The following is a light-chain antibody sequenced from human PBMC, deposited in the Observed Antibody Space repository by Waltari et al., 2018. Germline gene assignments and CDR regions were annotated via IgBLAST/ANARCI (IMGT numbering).Light chain of an antibody. CDR3: RQSYSNPTGT. Sequence: DIQMTQSPSSLSASVGDRVTITCRPSQGISNSLSWYQPKPGTAPKLLLFAASRLESGVPPRFSGSGSETEYPFTISRLQPGDFATDYCRQSYSNPTGTFGQGTKVEIK. CDR1: QGISNS. CDR2: AAS. J-gene: IGKJ1*01. V-gene: IGKV1-NL1*01.